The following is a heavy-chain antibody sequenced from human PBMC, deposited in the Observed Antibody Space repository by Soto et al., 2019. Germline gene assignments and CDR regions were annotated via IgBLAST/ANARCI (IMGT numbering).Heavy chain of an antibody. CDR1: GFTFDDYA. Sequence: GGSLRLSCAASGFTFDDYAMHWVRQAPGKGLEWVSGISWNSGSIGYADSVKGRFTISRDNAKNSLYLQMNSLRAEDTALYYCAKDRTRGRLGPPPAFDIWGQGTMVTVSS. V-gene: IGHV3-9*01. J-gene: IGHJ3*02. CDR2: ISWNSGSI. D-gene: IGHD3-10*01. CDR3: AKDRTRGRLGPPPAFDI.